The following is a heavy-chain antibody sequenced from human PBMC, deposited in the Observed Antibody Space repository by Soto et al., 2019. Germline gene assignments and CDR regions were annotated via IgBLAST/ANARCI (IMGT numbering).Heavy chain of an antibody. CDR1: GGTFSSYA. J-gene: IGHJ5*02. V-gene: IGHV1-69*01. CDR3: ARAGLGCSGGSCYDWFDP. D-gene: IGHD2-15*01. Sequence: QVQLVQSGAEVKKPGSSVKVSCKASGGTFSSYAISWVRQAPGQGLEWMGGIIPIFGTANYAQKFQGRVTITAYESTSTAYRELSSLRSEDTAVYYCARAGLGCSGGSCYDWFDPWGQGTLVTVSS. CDR2: IIPIFGTA.